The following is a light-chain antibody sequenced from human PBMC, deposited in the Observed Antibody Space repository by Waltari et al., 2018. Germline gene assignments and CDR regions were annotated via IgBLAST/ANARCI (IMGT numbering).Light chain of an antibody. V-gene: IGLV2-23*02. CDR2: EVT. CDR1: SSDIGSSNF. CDR3: YSSAMSAFVV. Sequence: QSALTQPASVSGSPGQSLTISCTGTSSDIGSSNFVSWYQHHPGKAPKLILYEVTKRPSGVSDRFSGSKSGNTASLTISGLQAEDDADYYCYSSAMSAFVVFGGGTKLTVL. J-gene: IGLJ3*02.